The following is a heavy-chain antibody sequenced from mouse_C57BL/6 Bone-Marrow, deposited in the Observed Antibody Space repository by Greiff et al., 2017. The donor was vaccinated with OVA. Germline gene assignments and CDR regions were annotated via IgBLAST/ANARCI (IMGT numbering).Heavy chain of an antibody. CDR2: IDPENGDT. V-gene: IGHV14-4*01. CDR1: GFNIKDDY. D-gene: IGHD6-5*01. Sequence: EVQLQQSGAELVRPGASVKLSCTASGFNIKDDYMHWVKQRPEQGLEWIGWIDPENGDTEYASKFQGKATITADTSSNTAYLQLSSLTSKDTAVYYCTSYCNFDYWGQGTTLTVSS. CDR3: TSYCNFDY. J-gene: IGHJ2*01.